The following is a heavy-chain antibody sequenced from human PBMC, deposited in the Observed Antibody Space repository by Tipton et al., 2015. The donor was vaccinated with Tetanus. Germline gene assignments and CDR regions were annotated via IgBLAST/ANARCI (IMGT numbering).Heavy chain of an antibody. V-gene: IGHV4-4*07. CDR3: ARDLYSSGWYSFLFDY. J-gene: IGHJ4*02. D-gene: IGHD6-19*01. CDR1: GGSISSYY. Sequence: TLSLTCTVSGGSISSYYWSWIRQPAGKGLEWIGRIYTSGSTNYNPSLKSRVTMSVDTSKNQFSLKLSSVTAADTAVYYCARDLYSSGWYSFLFDYWGQGTLVTVSS. CDR2: IYTSGST.